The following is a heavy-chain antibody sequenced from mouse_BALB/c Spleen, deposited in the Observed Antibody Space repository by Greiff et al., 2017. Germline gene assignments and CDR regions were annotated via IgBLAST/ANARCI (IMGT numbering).Heavy chain of an antibody. Sequence: EVMLVESGGGLVKPGGSLKLSCAASGFTFSDYYMYWVRQTPEKRLEWVATISDGGSYTYYPDSVKGRFTISRDNAKNNLYLQMSSLKSEDTAMYYCARSSYGNYYAMDYWGQGTSVTVSS. CDR1: GFTFSDYY. CDR2: ISDGGSYT. V-gene: IGHV5-4*02. CDR3: ARSSYGNYYAMDY. D-gene: IGHD2-10*01. J-gene: IGHJ4*01.